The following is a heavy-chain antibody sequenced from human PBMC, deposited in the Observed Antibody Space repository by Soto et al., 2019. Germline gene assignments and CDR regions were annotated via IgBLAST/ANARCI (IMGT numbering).Heavy chain of an antibody. J-gene: IGHJ4*02. D-gene: IGHD2-8*01. Sequence: SETLSLTCTVSGGSISSGGYYWSWIRQHPGKGLEWIGYIYYSGSTYYNPSPKSRVTISVDTSKNQFSLKLSSVTAADTAVYYCARSMMVYASGVGYWGQGTLVTVSS. CDR1: GGSISSGGYY. CDR2: IYYSGST. CDR3: ARSMMVYASGVGY. V-gene: IGHV4-31*03.